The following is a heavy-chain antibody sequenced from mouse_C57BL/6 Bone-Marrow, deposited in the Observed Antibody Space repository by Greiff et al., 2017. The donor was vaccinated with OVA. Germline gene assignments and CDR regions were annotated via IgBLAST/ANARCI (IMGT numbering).Heavy chain of an antibody. CDR2: IRNKANNHAT. D-gene: IGHD2-5*01. CDR1: GFTFSDAW. CDR3: TRAYYSNYWFAY. Sequence: EVKLVESGGGLVQPGGSMKLSCAASGFTFSDAWMNWVRQSPEKGLEWVAEIRNKANNHATYYAESVKGRFTISRDDSKSSVYLQMNSLRAEDTGIYYCTRAYYSNYWFAYWGQGTLVTVSA. J-gene: IGHJ3*01. V-gene: IGHV6-6*01.